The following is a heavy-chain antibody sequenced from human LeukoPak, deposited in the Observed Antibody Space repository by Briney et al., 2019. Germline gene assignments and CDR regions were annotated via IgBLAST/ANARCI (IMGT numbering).Heavy chain of an antibody. CDR1: GFTFSSYW. V-gene: IGHV3-74*01. Sequence: PGGSLRLSCAASGFTFSSYWMHWVRQAPGKGLVWVSRINTDGSSTIYADSVKGRFTISRDNAKNTLYLQMNSLRAEDTAVYYCARARGLGYGDYVRWFDPWGQGTLVTVSS. D-gene: IGHD4-17*01. J-gene: IGHJ5*02. CDR3: ARARGLGYGDYVRWFDP. CDR2: INTDGSST.